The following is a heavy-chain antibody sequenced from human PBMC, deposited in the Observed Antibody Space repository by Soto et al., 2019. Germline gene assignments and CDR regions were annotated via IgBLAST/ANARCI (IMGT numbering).Heavy chain of an antibody. CDR2: IYPGDSDT. V-gene: IGHV5-51*01. D-gene: IGHD3-3*02. J-gene: IGHJ5*02. CDR1: GYSFTSYW. CDR3: ARGHFFGKTPHYNWFDP. Sequence: GESLKISCKGSGYSFTSYWIGWVRQMPGKGLEWMGIIYPGDSDTRHSPSFQGQVTISADKSISTAYLQWSSLKASDTAMYYCARGHFFGKTPHYNWFDPWGQGTLVTVSS.